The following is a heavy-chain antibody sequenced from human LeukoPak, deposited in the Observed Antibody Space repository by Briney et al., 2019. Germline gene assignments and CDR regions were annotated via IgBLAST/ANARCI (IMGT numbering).Heavy chain of an antibody. V-gene: IGHV4-59*08. D-gene: IGHD4/OR15-4a*01. CDR3: ARQVPRPLLFDY. Sequence: KTSETLSLTCTVSGGSISSYYWSWIRQPPGKGLEWIGYIYYSGSTNYNPSLKSRVTISVDTSKNQFSLKLSSVTAADTAVYYCARQVPRPLLFDYWGQGTLVTDSS. CDR2: IYYSGST. J-gene: IGHJ4*02. CDR1: GGSISSYY.